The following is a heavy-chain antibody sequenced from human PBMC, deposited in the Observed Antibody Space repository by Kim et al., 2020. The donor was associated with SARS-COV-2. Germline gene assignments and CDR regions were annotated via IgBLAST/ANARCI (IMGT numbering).Heavy chain of an antibody. J-gene: IGHJ4*02. CDR1: GFTFRNNG. CDR3: ARDVWGSGNSKLLDY. D-gene: IGHD3-16*01. CDR2: IWNDGSRK. V-gene: IGHV3-33*08. Sequence: GGSLRLSCAVSGFTFRNNGMHWVRQAPGKGLEWVADIWNDGSRKYYADSVKGRFTISRDNSKNTLDLQMNSLRVEDTAVYYCARDVWGSGNSKLLDYWGQGTLVTVSS.